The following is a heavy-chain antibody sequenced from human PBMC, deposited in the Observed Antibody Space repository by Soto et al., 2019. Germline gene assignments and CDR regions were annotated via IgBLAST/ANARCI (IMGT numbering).Heavy chain of an antibody. CDR3: AREVGATTWGAFDI. CDR2: ISYDGSNK. V-gene: IGHV3-30-3*01. Sequence: GGSLRLSCAASGFTFSSYAMHWVRQAPGKGLEWVAVISYDGSNKYYADSVKGRFTISRDNSKNTLYLQMNSLRAEDTAVYYCAREVGATTWGAFDIWGQGTMVTVSS. CDR1: GFTFSSYA. J-gene: IGHJ3*02. D-gene: IGHD1-26*01.